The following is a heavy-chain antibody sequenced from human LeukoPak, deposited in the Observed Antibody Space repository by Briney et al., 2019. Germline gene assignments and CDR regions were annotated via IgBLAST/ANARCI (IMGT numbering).Heavy chain of an antibody. Sequence: PSETLSLTCAVSGYSISSGYYWGWIRQPPGKGLEWIGSIYHSGSTYYNPSLKSRVTMSVDTSKNQFSLKLSSVTAADTAVYYCARHYGGDYVPTFDYWGQGTLVTVSS. CDR2: IYHSGST. V-gene: IGHV4-38-2*01. J-gene: IGHJ4*02. CDR3: ARHYGGDYVPTFDY. D-gene: IGHD4-17*01. CDR1: GYSISSGYY.